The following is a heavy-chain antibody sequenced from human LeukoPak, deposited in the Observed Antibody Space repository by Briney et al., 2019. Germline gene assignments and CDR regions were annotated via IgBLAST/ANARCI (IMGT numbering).Heavy chain of an antibody. CDR2: IWYDGSNK. V-gene: IGHV3-33*01. J-gene: IGHJ4*02. Sequence: PGGSLRLSRAASGFTFSSYGMHWVRQAPGKGLEWVAVIWYDGSNKYHADSVKGRFTISRDNSKNTLYLQMNSLRAEDTAVYYCARSYDYWGQGTLVTVSS. CDR3: ARSYDY. CDR1: GFTFSSYG.